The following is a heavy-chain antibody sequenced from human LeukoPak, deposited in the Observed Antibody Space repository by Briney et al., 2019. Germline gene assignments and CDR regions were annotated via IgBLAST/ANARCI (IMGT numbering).Heavy chain of an antibody. J-gene: IGHJ4*02. CDR3: ARERSGWLFDY. V-gene: IGHV3-74*01. CDR2: INNDGSST. CDR1: GFTFSHYW. Sequence: GGSLRLSCAVSGFTFSHYWMHWVRHVPGKGLVWVSHINNDGSSTTYADSVKGRFTISRDNAKNTLYLQMNSLRAEDTAVYYCARERSGWLFDYWGQGTPVTASS. D-gene: IGHD6-19*01.